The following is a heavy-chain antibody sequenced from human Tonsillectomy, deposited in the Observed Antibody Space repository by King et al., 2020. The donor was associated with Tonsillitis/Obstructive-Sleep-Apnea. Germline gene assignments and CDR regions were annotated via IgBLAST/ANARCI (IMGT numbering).Heavy chain of an antibody. CDR3: AREVGRAAPPEDYYYYYKDV. J-gene: IGHJ6*03. D-gene: IGHD6-6*01. CDR1: GFTFSSYE. Sequence: VQLVESGGGLVQPGGSLRLSCAASGFTFSSYEMNWVRQAPGKGLEWVSXXSSSGSXIFYADSVKGRFTISRDNAKNSLYLQMNSLRAEDTAVYYCAREVGRAAPPEDYYYYYKDVWGKGTTVTVSS. CDR2: XSSSGSXI. V-gene: IGHV3-48*03.